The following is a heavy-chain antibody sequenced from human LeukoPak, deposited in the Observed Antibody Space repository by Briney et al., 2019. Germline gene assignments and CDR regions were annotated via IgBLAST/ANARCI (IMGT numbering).Heavy chain of an antibody. D-gene: IGHD3-10*01. V-gene: IGHV3-30-3*01. Sequence: GGSLRLSCAASGFTFSSYVMHWVRQAPGKGLEWVAIISSGGSNIYYADSVKGRFTISRDNSKNTLYLEMNSLRAEDTAVYYCARSLSGSFYDASDSRGQGSLVTVSS. CDR2: ISSGGSNI. J-gene: IGHJ4*02. CDR1: GFTFSSYV. CDR3: ARSLSGSFYDASDS.